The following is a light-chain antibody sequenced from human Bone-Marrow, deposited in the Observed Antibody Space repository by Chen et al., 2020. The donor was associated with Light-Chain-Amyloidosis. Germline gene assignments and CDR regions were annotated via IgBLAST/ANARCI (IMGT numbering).Light chain of an antibody. CDR3: QVWDRGSDRPV. Sequence: SYVLTQPSSASVAPGPTATTACGGNNIGSTSVHWYQQTPGQAPLLVVYDDSDRPSGIPERLSGSNSGNTATLTISRVEAGDEADYYCQVWDRGSDRPVFGGGTKLTVL. V-gene: IGLV3-21*02. CDR2: DDS. CDR1: NIGSTS. J-gene: IGLJ3*02.